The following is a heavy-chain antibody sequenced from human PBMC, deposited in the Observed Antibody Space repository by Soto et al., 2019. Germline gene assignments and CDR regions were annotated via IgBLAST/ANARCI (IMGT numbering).Heavy chain of an antibody. Sequence: PGESLKISCKGSGYSFTSYWIGWVRQMPGKGLEWMGIIYPGDSDTRYSPSFQGQVTISADKSISTAYLQWSSLKASDTAMYYCATAYRGGYYYYGMDVWGQGTTVTVSS. J-gene: IGHJ6*02. V-gene: IGHV5-51*01. CDR3: ATAYRGGYYYYGMDV. D-gene: IGHD1-26*01. CDR2: IYPGDSDT. CDR1: GYSFTSYW.